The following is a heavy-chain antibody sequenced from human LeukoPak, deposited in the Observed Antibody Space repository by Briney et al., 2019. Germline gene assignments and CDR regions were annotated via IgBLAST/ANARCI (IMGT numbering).Heavy chain of an antibody. CDR3: ARGSSYGDFDY. V-gene: IGHV3-53*01. Sequence: QAGGSLRLSCAASGFTVRSNYMSWVRQAPGKGLEWVSVIYSGGSTYYADSVKGRFTISRDNSKNTLYLQMNSLRAEDTAVYYCARGSSYGDFDYWGQGTLVTVSS. J-gene: IGHJ4*02. D-gene: IGHD6-13*01. CDR2: IYSGGST. CDR1: GFTVRSNY.